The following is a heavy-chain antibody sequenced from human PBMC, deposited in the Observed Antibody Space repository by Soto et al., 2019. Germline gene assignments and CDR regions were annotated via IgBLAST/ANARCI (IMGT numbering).Heavy chain of an antibody. D-gene: IGHD2-15*01. CDR3: ARAHPARYCSGGSCYSNWFGP. CDR2: IYHSGST. V-gene: IGHV4-30-2*01. Sequence: PSETLSLTCAACGGSINIGGVSLSWIRQPPGKGLEWIGYIYHSGSTYYNPSLKSRVTISVDRSKNQFSLKLSSVTAADTAVYYCARAHPARYCSGGSCYSNWFGPWGQGTLVTVSS. J-gene: IGHJ5*02. CDR1: GGSINIGGVS.